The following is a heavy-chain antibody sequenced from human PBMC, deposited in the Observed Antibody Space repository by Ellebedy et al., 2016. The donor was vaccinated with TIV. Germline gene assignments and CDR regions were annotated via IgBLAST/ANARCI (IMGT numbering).Heavy chain of an antibody. CDR3: ARDGTIVVVPAAEDAFDI. V-gene: IGHV1-69*13. CDR2: IIPIFGTA. D-gene: IGHD2-2*01. CDR1: GGTFSSYA. Sequence: SVKVSXKASGGTFSSYAISWVRQAPGQGLEWMGGIIPIFGTANYAQKFQGRVTITADESTSTAYMELSSLRSEDTAVYYCARDGTIVVVPAAEDAFDIWGQGTMVTVSS. J-gene: IGHJ3*02.